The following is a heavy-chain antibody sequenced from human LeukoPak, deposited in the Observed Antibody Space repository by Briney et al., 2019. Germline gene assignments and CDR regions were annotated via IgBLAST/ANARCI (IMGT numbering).Heavy chain of an antibody. CDR3: ASGGSSSD. V-gene: IGHV3-30*04. J-gene: IGHJ4*02. CDR1: GLTFISYA. CDR2: ISYDGSNK. D-gene: IGHD6-6*01. Sequence: QPGGSLRLSCAASGLTFISYAMHWVRQAPGKGLEWVSVISYDGSNKYYADSAKGRFTISRDNSKNTLYLQMNSLRAEDTAVYYCASGGSSSDWGQGTLVTVSS.